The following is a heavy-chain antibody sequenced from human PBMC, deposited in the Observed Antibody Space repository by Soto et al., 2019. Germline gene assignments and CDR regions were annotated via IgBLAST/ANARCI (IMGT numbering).Heavy chain of an antibody. D-gene: IGHD4-17*01. CDR2: IIPALGTT. V-gene: IGHV1-69*08. CDR3: ARPDFGDYWYFDL. J-gene: IGHJ2*01. CDR1: GGPFSSHT. Sequence: QDQLVQSGAEVKKPGSSVKVSCKAFGGPFSSHTFNWVRQAPGQGLEWMGRIIPALGTTTYAQKFQGRVTITADESVTTVYMELNSIITEDTAVYSCARPDFGDYWYFDLWGRGTLVTVSS.